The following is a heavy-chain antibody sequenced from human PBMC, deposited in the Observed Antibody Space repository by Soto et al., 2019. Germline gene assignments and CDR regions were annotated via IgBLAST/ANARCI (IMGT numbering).Heavy chain of an antibody. CDR1: GGSFSGYY. D-gene: IGHD6-19*01. V-gene: IGHV4-34*01. Sequence: SETLSLTCAVYGGSFSGYYWSWIRQPPGKGLEWIGEINHSGSTNYNPSLKSRVTISVDTSKNQFSLKLSSVTAADTAVYYCARGHSSGWYFDYWGQGTLVTVSS. J-gene: IGHJ4*02. CDR3: ARGHSSGWYFDY. CDR2: INHSGST.